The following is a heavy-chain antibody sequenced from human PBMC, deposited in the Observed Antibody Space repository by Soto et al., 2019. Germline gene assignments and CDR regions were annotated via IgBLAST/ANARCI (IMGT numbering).Heavy chain of an antibody. CDR3: ARDRCSSTSCYVDNWFDP. V-gene: IGHV1-18*01. J-gene: IGHJ5*02. Sequence: ASVKVSCKASGYTFTSYGISWVRQAPGQGLEWKGWISAYNGNTNYAQKLQGRVTMTTDTSTSTAYMELRSLRSDDTAVYYCARDRCSSTSCYVDNWFDPWGQGTLVTVSS. CDR2: ISAYNGNT. D-gene: IGHD2-2*01. CDR1: GYTFTSYG.